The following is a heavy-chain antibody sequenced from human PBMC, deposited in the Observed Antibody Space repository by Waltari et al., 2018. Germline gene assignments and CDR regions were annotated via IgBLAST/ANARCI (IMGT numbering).Heavy chain of an antibody. CDR3: TRDLYGSGGDWFDP. V-gene: IGHV3-21*03. Sequence: EVRLAESGGGLVKPGGSLSPSCTPPGFDFSDYAMNWVRQAPGTGLEWVSSIGGTHSNIFYADSVKGRFTVSRDNAKNSLYLQMDNLRAEDSGLYFCTRDLYGSGGDWFDPWGQGTLVTVSS. CDR1: GFDFSDYA. D-gene: IGHD3-10*01. J-gene: IGHJ5*02. CDR2: IGGTHSNI.